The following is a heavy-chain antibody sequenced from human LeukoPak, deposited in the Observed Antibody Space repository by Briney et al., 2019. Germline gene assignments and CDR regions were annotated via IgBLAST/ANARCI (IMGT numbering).Heavy chain of an antibody. CDR3: ARVSGLLWFGELLIPFDY. V-gene: IGHV1-2*02. CDR2: INPNSGGT. Sequence: ASVKVSCKASGYTFTGYYMHWVRQAPGQGLEWMGWINPNSGGTNYAQKFQGRVTMTRDTSISTAYMELSRLRSDDTAVYYCARVSGLLWFGELLIPFDYWGQGTLVTVSS. J-gene: IGHJ4*02. CDR1: GYTFTGYY. D-gene: IGHD3-10*01.